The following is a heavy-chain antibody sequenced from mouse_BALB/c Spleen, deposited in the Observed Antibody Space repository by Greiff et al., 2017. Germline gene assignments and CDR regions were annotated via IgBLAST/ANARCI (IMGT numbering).Heavy chain of an antibody. D-gene: IGHD1-1*01. V-gene: IGHV1S137*01. CDR1: GYTFTDYA. CDR2: ISTYYGDA. J-gene: IGHJ1*01. CDR3: ARGHYYGSRTGYFDV. Sequence: QVQLKESGAELVRPGVSVKISCKGSGYTFTDYAMHWVKQSHAKSLEWIGVISTYYGDASYNQKFKGKATMTVDKSSSTAYMELARLTSEDSAIYYCARGHYYGSRTGYFDVWGAGTTVTVSS.